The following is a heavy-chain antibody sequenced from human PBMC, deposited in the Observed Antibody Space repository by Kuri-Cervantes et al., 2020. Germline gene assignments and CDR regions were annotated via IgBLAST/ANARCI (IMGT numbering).Heavy chain of an antibody. Sequence: LSLTCAASGFTFSSYGMHWVRQAPGKGLEWVAVISYDGSNKYYADSVKGRFTISRDNSKNTLYLQMNSLRAEDTAVYYRARSGVPADGMDVWGQGATVTVSS. D-gene: IGHD2-2*01. CDR2: ISYDGSNK. V-gene: IGHV3-30*03. J-gene: IGHJ6*02. CDR1: GFTFSSYG. CDR3: ARSGVPADGMDV.